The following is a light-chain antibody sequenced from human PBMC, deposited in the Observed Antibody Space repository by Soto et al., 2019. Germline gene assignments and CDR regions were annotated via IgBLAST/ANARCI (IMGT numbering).Light chain of an antibody. CDR3: LLYYGAAVV. CDR2: STT. V-gene: IGLV7-43*01. J-gene: IGLJ2*01. CDR1: TGPVTSDYY. Sequence: QAVVTQEPSLTVSPGGTVTLTCASSTGPVTSDYYPNWFQQKPGQAPRALIYSTTKKHSWTPARFSGSLLGGKAALTLAGVEAEDEADYFCLLYYGAAVVFGGGTKLTVL.